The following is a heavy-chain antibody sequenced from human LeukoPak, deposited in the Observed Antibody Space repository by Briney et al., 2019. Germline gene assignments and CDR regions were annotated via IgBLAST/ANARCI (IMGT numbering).Heavy chain of an antibody. CDR1: EYSFTSFW. CDR3: ARLYGYCSGGSCNGAFDI. D-gene: IGHD2-15*01. Sequence: RGESLKISCKGSEYSFTSFWIGWVRQTPGKGLEWMGIIWPSDSKTKYSPSFQGLVTISADRSTSTAYLQWRRLKASDTAMYYCARLYGYCSGGSCNGAFDIWGQGTMVTVSS. CDR2: IWPSDSKT. J-gene: IGHJ3*02. V-gene: IGHV5-51*01.